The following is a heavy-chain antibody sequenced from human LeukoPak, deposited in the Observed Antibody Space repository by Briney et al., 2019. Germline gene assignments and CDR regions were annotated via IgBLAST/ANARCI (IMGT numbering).Heavy chain of an antibody. J-gene: IGHJ4*02. CDR2: FYYSGNT. CDR1: GGSISHYY. V-gene: IGHV4-59*08. Sequence: SETLSLTCTVSGGSISHYYWNWIRQPPGKGLEWIGYFYYSGNTNYNPSLKSRVTISVDTSKNQFSLKLSSVTAADTAVYYCARQITAAGTRFDYWGQGTLVTVSS. D-gene: IGHD6-13*01. CDR3: ARQITAAGTRFDY.